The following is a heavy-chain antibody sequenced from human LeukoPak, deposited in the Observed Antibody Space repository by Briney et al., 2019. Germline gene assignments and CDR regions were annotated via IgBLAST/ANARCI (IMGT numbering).Heavy chain of an antibody. J-gene: IGHJ4*02. CDR2: IKHDESGK. CDR3: TRRLDD. Sequence: GGSLRLSCAASGFSFNSDWMDWVRQAPGKGLEWVANIKHDESGKNYLDSVKGRFTISRDNAQNSLYLQMNGLRVEDTAVYYCTRRLDDWGQGTLVTVSS. V-gene: IGHV3-7*01. D-gene: IGHD3-16*01. CDR1: GFSFNSDW.